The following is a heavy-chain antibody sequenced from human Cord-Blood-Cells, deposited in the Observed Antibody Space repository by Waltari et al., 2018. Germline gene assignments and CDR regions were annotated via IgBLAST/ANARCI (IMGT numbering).Heavy chain of an antibody. CDR1: GFTLSSYS. CDR2: ISSSSSYI. CDR3: ARDLAAAGFDY. V-gene: IGHV3-21*01. J-gene: IGHJ4*02. D-gene: IGHD6-13*01. Sequence: EVQLVESGGGLVKPGGSLRLSCSASGFTLSSYSMNWVRQAPGKGLEWVSSISSSSSYIYYADSVKGRFTISRDNAKNSLYLQMNSLRAEDTAVYYCARDLAAAGFDYWGQGTLVTVSS.